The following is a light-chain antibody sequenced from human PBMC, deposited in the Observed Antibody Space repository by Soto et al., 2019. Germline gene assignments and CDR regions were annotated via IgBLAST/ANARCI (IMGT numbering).Light chain of an antibody. J-gene: IGKJ3*01. Sequence: EIVLTQSPATLSLSPGESATLSCRASQSVSSYLAWYQQKPGQAHRLLISDASNRATGIPARFSGSASGTDFTLTISRLEPEDSAVYYCQQRHNWPPEFTFGPGTKVDIK. CDR3: QQRHNWPPEFT. V-gene: IGKV3-11*01. CDR1: QSVSSY. CDR2: DAS.